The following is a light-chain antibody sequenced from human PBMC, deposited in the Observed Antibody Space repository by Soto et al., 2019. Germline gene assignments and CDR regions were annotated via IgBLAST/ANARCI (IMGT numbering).Light chain of an antibody. CDR3: QQYNGLSSVT. Sequence: DIQMTQSPSTLSASVGDRVTITCRASQTVHDWVAWLQHLPGKAPKVLIYDASKLERGVPSRFIGSGSGTEFTLSISSLQPDDFATYYCQQYNGLSSVTFGQGTKLEI. CDR2: DAS. J-gene: IGKJ2*01. V-gene: IGKV1-5*01. CDR1: QTVHDW.